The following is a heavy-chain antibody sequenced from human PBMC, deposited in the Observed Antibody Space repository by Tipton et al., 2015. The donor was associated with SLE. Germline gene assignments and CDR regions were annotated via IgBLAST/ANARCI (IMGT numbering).Heavy chain of an antibody. CDR3: ARCTIFGVVRGSFDC. Sequence: LRLSCAVYGASLNDYYWTWIRQPPGKGLEWIGDINHSGGTDCNPSLKSRVTMSVETSKNQFSLNLTSVTDADTALYYCARCTIFGVVRGSFDCWAQGTLITVSS. CDR2: INHSGGT. CDR1: GASLNDYY. V-gene: IGHV4-34*01. J-gene: IGHJ4*02. D-gene: IGHD3-3*01.